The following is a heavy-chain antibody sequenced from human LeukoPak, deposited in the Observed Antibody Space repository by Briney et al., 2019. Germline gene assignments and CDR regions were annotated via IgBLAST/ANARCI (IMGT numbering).Heavy chain of an antibody. Sequence: SETLSLTCTISGGSISNNGYAWGWIRQPPGKRPEWIGSIFYSKSTYYNPSLKSRVTISIDTSRSQFSLKLSSVTAADTAVYYCAGPRNDYGDSPFDYWGQGTLVTVSS. D-gene: IGHD4-17*01. CDR1: GGSISNNGYA. V-gene: IGHV4-39*07. J-gene: IGHJ4*02. CDR2: IFYSKST. CDR3: AGPRNDYGDSPFDY.